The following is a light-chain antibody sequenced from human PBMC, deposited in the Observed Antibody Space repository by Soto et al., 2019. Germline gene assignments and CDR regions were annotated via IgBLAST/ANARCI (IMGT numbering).Light chain of an antibody. J-gene: IGKJ1*01. CDR2: GAS. V-gene: IGKV3-15*01. CDR1: QSVSDN. CDR3: QQYKNWPHT. Sequence: TVMTQTQHAVSLSPEENAPHSCLASQSVSDNLAWYQQRPGQGPRLLIYGASTRATGIPARFSGSGSGTEFTLTISSLQSEDFAVYYCQQYKNWPHTFGQGTKVDIK.